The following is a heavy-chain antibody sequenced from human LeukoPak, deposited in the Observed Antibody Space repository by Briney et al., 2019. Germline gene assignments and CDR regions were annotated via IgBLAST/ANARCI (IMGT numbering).Heavy chain of an antibody. CDR2: INHSGST. Sequence: PSETLSLTCAVYGGSFSGYYWSWIRQPPGKGLEWIGEINHSGSTYYNPSLKSRVTISVDTSKSQFSLKLSSVTAADTAVYYCASDYYDSSGYSSDWGQGTLVTVSS. V-gene: IGHV4-34*01. J-gene: IGHJ4*02. D-gene: IGHD3-22*01. CDR1: GGSFSGYY. CDR3: ASDYYDSSGYSSD.